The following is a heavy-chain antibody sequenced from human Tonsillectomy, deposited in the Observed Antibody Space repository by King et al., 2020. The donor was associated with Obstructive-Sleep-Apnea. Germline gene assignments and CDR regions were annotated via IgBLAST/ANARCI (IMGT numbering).Heavy chain of an antibody. CDR3: ARDRNYYGSGSYHFDY. CDR1: GFTFSSYG. CDR2: IWYDGSNK. V-gene: IGHV3-33*01. D-gene: IGHD3-10*01. J-gene: IGHJ4*02. Sequence: VQLVESGGGVVQPGRSLRLSCAASGFTFSSYGMHWVRQAPGKGLEWVAVIWYDGSNKYYADSVKGRFTISRDNSKNTLYLQMNSLRAEDTAVYYCARDRNYYGSGSYHFDYWGQGTLVTVSS.